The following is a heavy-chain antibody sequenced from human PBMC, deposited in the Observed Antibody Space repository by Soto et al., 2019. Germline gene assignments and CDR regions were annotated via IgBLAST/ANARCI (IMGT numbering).Heavy chain of an antibody. CDR2: ISVYNGKT. Sequence: QVQLVQSGAEVKKPGASVTVSCKPSGYLFTSYGISWVRQAPGQGLEWMGWISVYNGKTEYAQRFQGRVTVTTDTFTSTAHMVLRSLRSDDTAIYYCVVGLSGSKTFDYWGQGTLVTVSS. J-gene: IGHJ4*02. D-gene: IGHD1-26*01. V-gene: IGHV1-18*01. CDR1: GYLFTSYG. CDR3: VVGLSGSKTFDY.